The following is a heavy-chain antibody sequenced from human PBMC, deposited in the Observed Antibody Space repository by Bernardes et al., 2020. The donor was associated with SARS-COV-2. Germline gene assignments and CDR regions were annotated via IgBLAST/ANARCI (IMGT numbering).Heavy chain of an antibody. D-gene: IGHD1-1*01. CDR3: ARGESQSNWNDRSLRGRYYYMDV. CDR2: INHSGST. J-gene: IGHJ6*03. V-gene: IGHV4-34*01. CDR1: GGSFSGYY. Sequence: SETLSLTCAVYGGSFSGYYWSWIRQPPGKGLEWIGEINHSGSTNYNPSLKSRVTISVDTSKNQFSLKLSSVTAADTAVYYCARGESQSNWNDRSLRGRYYYMDVWGKGTTVTVSS.